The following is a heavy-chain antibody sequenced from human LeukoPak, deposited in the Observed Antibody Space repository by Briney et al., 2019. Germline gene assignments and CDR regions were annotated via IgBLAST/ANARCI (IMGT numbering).Heavy chain of an antibody. V-gene: IGHV4-31*03. CDR2: IYYSGST. Sequence: SQTLSLTCTVSGGSISSGGYYWSWIRQHPGKGLEWIGYIYYSGSTYYNPSLKSRVTISVDTSKNQFSLELSSVTAADTAVYYCASSLIWFGELFPSGMDVWGKGTTVTVSS. J-gene: IGHJ6*04. CDR3: ASSLIWFGELFPSGMDV. CDR1: GGSISSGGYY. D-gene: IGHD3-10*01.